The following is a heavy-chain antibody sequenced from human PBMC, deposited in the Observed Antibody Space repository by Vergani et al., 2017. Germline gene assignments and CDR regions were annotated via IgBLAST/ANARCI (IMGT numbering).Heavy chain of an antibody. CDR3: ARDLHDSSGYYSDYFDY. J-gene: IGHJ4*02. V-gene: IGHV1-69*06. Sequence: QVQLVQSGAEVKKPGSSVKVSCKASGGTFSSYAISWVRQAPGQGLEWMGGIIPIVGTANYAQKFQGRVTITADKSTSTAYMELSSLRSEDTAVYYCARDLHDSSGYYSDYFDYWGQGTLVTVSS. D-gene: IGHD3-22*01. CDR2: IIPIVGTA. CDR1: GGTFSSYA.